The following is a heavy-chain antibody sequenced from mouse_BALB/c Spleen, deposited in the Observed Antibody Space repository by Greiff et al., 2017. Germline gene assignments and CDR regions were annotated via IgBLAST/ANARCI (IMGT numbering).Heavy chain of an antibody. D-gene: IGHD2-14*01. J-gene: IGHJ2*01. CDR1: GFTFSSFG. V-gene: IGHV5-17*02. CDR2: ISSGSSTI. CDR3: ARNDYRYDFDY. Sequence: VQLKESGGGLVQPGGSRKLSCAASGFTFSSFGMHWVRQAPEKGLEWVAYISSGSSTIYYADTVKGRFTISRDNPKNTLFLQMTSLRSEDTAMYYCARNDYRYDFDYWGQGTTLTVSS.